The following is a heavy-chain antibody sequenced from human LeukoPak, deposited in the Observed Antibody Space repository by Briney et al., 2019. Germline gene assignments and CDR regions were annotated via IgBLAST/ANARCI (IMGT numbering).Heavy chain of an antibody. J-gene: IGHJ4*02. CDR3: AKTGGIAAAH. Sequence: VGSLRLSCAASGFTFSSYSMNRVRQSPGKGLEWVSSISSSSSYIYYAASVKGRFTISRDKSKNTPYLQMNSLRAEDTALYYCAKTGGIAAAHWGQGTLVTVSS. CDR2: ISSSSSYI. D-gene: IGHD6-13*01. CDR1: GFTFSSYS. V-gene: IGHV3-21*04.